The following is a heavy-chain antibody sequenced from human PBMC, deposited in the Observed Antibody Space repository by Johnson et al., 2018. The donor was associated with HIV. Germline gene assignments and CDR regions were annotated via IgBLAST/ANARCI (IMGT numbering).Heavy chain of an antibody. Sequence: QVQLVESGGGLVKPGGSLRLSCAASGFTFSDYYMSWIRQAPGKGLQWVSTISGGGSGTYYADSVKGRFTISSDNSKNTVYLQMNSLRAEDTAVYYCARDQYWGYYDSTAFDIWGQGTMVTVSS. CDR2: ISGGGSGT. D-gene: IGHD3-22*01. V-gene: IGHV3-11*04. CDR3: ARDQYWGYYDSTAFDI. J-gene: IGHJ3*02. CDR1: GFTFSDYY.